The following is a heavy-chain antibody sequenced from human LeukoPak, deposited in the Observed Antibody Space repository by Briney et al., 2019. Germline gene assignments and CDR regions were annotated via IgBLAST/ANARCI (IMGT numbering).Heavy chain of an antibody. CDR1: AFTFSIYA. D-gene: IGHD6-13*01. V-gene: IGHV3-30-3*01. J-gene: IGHJ4*02. Sequence: GGSLRLSCVVSAFTFSIYAMHWVRQAPGKGLEWVALISYDGSSKYYADSVKGRFTISRDNAKNTLYLQMTSLRAEDTAVYYCARRLAAAGTFDYWGQGTLVTVSS. CDR2: ISYDGSSK. CDR3: ARRLAAAGTFDY.